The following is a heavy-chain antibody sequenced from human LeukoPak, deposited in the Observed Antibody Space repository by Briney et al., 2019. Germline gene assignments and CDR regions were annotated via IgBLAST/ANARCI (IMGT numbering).Heavy chain of an antibody. CDR1: GFTFSSYW. CDR2: INSDGSST. V-gene: IGHV3-74*01. J-gene: IGHJ4*02. D-gene: IGHD1-26*01. CDR3: VRWELSTDAYFDY. Sequence: GGSLRLSCAASGFTFSSYWMHWVRQAPGKGLVWVSRINSDGSSTSYADSVKGRFTISRDNAKNSLYLQMNSLRAEDTAVYYCVRWELSTDAYFDYWGQGTLVTVSS.